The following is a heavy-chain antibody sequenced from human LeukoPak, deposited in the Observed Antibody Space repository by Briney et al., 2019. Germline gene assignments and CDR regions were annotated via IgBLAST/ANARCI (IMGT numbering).Heavy chain of an antibody. D-gene: IGHD4-11*01. V-gene: IGHV3-30-3*01. CDR3: AGDPRGTVTEEYYYYYMDV. J-gene: IGHJ6*03. CDR2: ISHDGSNK. CDR1: GFTFSSYA. Sequence: PGGSLRLSCAASGFTFSSYAMHWVRQAPGKGLEWVAVISHDGSNKYYADSVKGRFTISRDNSKNTLYLQVNSLRAEDTAVYYCAGDPRGTVTEEYYYYYMDVWGKGTTVTVFS.